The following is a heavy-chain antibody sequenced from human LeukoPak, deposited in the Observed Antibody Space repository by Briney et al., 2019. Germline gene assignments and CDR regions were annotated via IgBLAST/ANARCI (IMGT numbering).Heavy chain of an antibody. CDR3: ARIEYSSSIDY. Sequence: PSETLSLTCTVSDYSISSGYGYYWSWIRQPAGKGLEWIGRIYTSGSTNYNPSLKSRVTMSVDTSKNQFSLKLSSVTPADTAVYYCARIEYSSSIDYWGQGTLVTVSS. CDR1: DYSISSGYGYY. D-gene: IGHD6-6*01. CDR2: IYTSGST. V-gene: IGHV4-61*02. J-gene: IGHJ4*02.